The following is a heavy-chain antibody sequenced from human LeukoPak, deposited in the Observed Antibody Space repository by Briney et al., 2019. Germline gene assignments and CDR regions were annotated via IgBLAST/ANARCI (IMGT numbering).Heavy chain of an antibody. CDR2: ISSSSSYI. Sequence: GGSLRLFCAASGFTFSSYSMNWVRQARGKGLEWVSSISSSSSYIYYADSVKGRFTISRDNAKNSLYMQMNSLRAEDTAVYYCAREYYDFWSGYSNYYYYGMDVWGQGTTVTVSS. CDR1: GFTFSSYS. CDR3: AREYYDFWSGYSNYYYYGMDV. V-gene: IGHV3-21*01. J-gene: IGHJ6*02. D-gene: IGHD3-3*01.